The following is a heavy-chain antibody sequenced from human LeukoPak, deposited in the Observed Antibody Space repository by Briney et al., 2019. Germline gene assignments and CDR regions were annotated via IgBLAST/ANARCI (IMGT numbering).Heavy chain of an antibody. D-gene: IGHD2-21*01. CDR3: AKAPVTTCSGAYCYPFDY. CDR2: ISVSGNT. J-gene: IGHJ4*02. V-gene: IGHV3-23*01. CDR1: GFTLSSYA. Sequence: GGSLRLSCAASGFTLSSYAMSWVRQAPGKGLEWVSAISVSGNTYHADSVKGRFTISRDSSKNTPYLQMNRLRAEDAAVYYCAKAPVTTCSGAYCYPFDYWGQGTLVTVSS.